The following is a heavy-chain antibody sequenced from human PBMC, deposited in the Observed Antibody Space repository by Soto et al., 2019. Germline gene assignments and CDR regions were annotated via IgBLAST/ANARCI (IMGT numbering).Heavy chain of an antibody. V-gene: IGHV3-30*03. CDR3: ARDEGIDF. CDR1: GSTFSSSG. Sequence: GGSLRLSCAASGSTFSSSGMHWVRQAPGKGLEWVAVITYDGSNKYYADSVKGRFTISRDNAKNTLYLRMNNLRPDDTAVYYCARDEGIDFWGQGTLVTVSS. CDR2: ITYDGSNK. J-gene: IGHJ4*02.